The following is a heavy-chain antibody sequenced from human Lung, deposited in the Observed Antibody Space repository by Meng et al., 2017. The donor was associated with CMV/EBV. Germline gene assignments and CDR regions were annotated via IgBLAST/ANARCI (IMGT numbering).Heavy chain of an antibody. CDR2: IWYDGSNK. Sequence: GESLKISCAASGFTFSSYGMHWVRQAPGKGLEWVAVIWYDGSNKYYADSVKGRFTISRDNSKNTLYLQMNSLRAEDTAVYYCAKDMGYCSSTSCSDYYYYGMDVWGQGXTVTVSS. J-gene: IGHJ6*02. D-gene: IGHD2-2*01. V-gene: IGHV3-33*06. CDR1: GFTFSSYG. CDR3: AKDMGYCSSTSCSDYYYYGMDV.